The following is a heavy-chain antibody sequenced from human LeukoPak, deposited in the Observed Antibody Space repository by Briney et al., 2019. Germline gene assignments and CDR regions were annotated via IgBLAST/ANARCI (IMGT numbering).Heavy chain of an antibody. V-gene: IGHV1-2*02. J-gene: IGHJ4*02. Sequence: ASVKVSCKASGGTFSSYAISWVRQAPGQGLEWMGWINPNSGGTNYAQKFQGRVTMTRDTSISTAYMELSRLRSDDTAVYYCAREKGPGKYYFDYWGQGTLVTVSS. CDR3: AREKGPGKYYFDY. CDR2: INPNSGGT. D-gene: IGHD3-10*01. CDR1: GGTFSSYA.